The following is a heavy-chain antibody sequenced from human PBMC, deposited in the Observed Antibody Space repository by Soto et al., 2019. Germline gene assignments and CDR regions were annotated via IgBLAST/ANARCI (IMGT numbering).Heavy chain of an antibody. V-gene: IGHV3-33*01. Sequence: QVQLEESGGGVVQPGRSLRLSCAASGFTFSSYGMHWVRQAPGKGLEWVAVIWYDGSNKYYADSVKGRFTISRDNSKNTLYLLMNSLGAEDTAVYYCARIPQIAVAGTRFGYFDLWGRGTLVTVSS. D-gene: IGHD6-19*01. J-gene: IGHJ2*01. CDR1: GFTFSSYG. CDR2: IWYDGSNK. CDR3: ARIPQIAVAGTRFGYFDL.